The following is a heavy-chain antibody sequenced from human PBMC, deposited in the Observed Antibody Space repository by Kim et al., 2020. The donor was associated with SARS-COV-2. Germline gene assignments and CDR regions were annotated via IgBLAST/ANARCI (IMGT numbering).Heavy chain of an antibody. CDR2: INTAATAT. CDR1: GFTFSSYW. CDR3: GREEYTSASPDY. Sequence: GGSLRLSCAASGFTFSSYWMHWVRQAPWKGLVWVSRINTAATATYYADSVKGRFTTSRDNAKSTLYLQMTSLRAEDTAVYYCGREEYTSASPDYWGQGTLVTVSS. J-gene: IGHJ4*02. D-gene: IGHD6-6*01. V-gene: IGHV3-74*01.